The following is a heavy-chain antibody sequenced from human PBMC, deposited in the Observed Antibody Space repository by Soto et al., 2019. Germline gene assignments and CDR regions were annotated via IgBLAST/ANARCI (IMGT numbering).Heavy chain of an antibody. Sequence: EVQLVESGGGLVKPGGSLRLSCAASGFSFSDAWMNWVRQAPGKGLEWVGGIKWGCHTGAVDYAAPVKGSFNISRDDLKLALYLQRDGLTTEDTAVYYCPPGCTLGNHFDYWGQGTLVTVSS. V-gene: IGHV3-15*07. D-gene: IGHD3-9*01. CDR2: IKWGCHTGAV. CDR1: GFSFSDAW. J-gene: IGHJ4*02. CDR3: PPGCTLGNHFDY.